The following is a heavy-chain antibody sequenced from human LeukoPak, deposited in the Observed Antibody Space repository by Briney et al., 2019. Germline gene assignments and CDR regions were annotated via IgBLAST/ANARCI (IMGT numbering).Heavy chain of an antibody. Sequence: GGSLRLSCAASGFTFSSYSMNWVRQAPGKGLEWVSSISSSSSYIYYTDSVKGRFTISRDNAKNSLYLQMNSLRAEDTAVYYCARVGILNWFDPWGQGTLVTVSS. CDR1: GFTFSSYS. CDR2: ISSSSSYI. V-gene: IGHV3-21*01. J-gene: IGHJ5*02. CDR3: ARVGILNWFDP.